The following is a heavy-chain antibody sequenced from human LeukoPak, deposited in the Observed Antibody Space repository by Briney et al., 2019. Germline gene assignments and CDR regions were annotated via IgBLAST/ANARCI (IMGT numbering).Heavy chain of an antibody. CDR1: GFSFSSYA. D-gene: IGHD2-8*01. V-gene: IGHV3-23*01. J-gene: IGHJ6*03. CDR2: ISGSGGTST. CDR3: AKDRCSNGVGCYYYYMDV. Sequence: PGGSLRLSCAASGFSFSSYAMSWVRQAPGKGLEWVSAISGSGGTSTYYADSVKGRFTISRDNAKNSLYLQMNSLRAEDTAVYYCAKDRCSNGVGCYYYYMDVWGKGTTVTISS.